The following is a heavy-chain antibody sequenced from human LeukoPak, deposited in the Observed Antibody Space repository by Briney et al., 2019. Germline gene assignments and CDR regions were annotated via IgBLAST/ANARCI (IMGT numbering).Heavy chain of an antibody. D-gene: IGHD6-6*01. CDR3: VMYSGASGGASYSLDY. Sequence: VRSLRVSCVASLFSLRNYLMQWVRHVPGTRLVWVSRIYGVGRVLNYAHSPKVRFTLSRDNAKNTLFLQINSLKAEDTAVYYCVMYSGASGGASYSLDYWGHGTLVTVSS. V-gene: IGHV3-74*01. J-gene: IGHJ4*01. CDR2: IYGVGRVL. CDR1: LFSLRNYL.